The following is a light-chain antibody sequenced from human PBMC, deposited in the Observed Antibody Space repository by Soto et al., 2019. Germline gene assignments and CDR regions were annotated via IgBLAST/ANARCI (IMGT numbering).Light chain of an antibody. V-gene: IGKV1-5*03. CDR1: QSISSW. CDR3: QQYNSYS. Sequence: DIQMTQSPSTLSASVGDRVTITCRASQSISSWLAWYQQKPGKAPKLLIYKASTLKSGVPSRFSGSGSGTEFTLTISRLQPDDFATYYCQQYNSYSFGQGTKVDIK. CDR2: KAS. J-gene: IGKJ1*01.